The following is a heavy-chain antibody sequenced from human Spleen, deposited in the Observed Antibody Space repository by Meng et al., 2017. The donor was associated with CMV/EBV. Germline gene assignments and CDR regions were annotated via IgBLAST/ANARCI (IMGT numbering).Heavy chain of an antibody. Sequence: LKISCAASGFSFSSYSMNWVRQAPGKGLEWVSSISGNGDYTYYANSVKGRFTISRDNAKNSLYLQMNSLGAEDTAVYYCAKGKSTVAGREYYFDYWGQGTLVTVSS. CDR3: AKGKSTVAGREYYFDY. CDR1: GFSFSSYS. J-gene: IGHJ4*02. CDR2: ISGNGDYT. V-gene: IGHV3-21*01. D-gene: IGHD6-19*01.